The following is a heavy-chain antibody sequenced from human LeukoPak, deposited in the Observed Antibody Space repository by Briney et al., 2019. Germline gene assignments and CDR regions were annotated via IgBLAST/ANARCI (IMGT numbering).Heavy chain of an antibody. CDR2: ISAYNGNT. Sequence: ASVKVSCKASGYTFTNYGISWVRQAPGQGLEWMGWISAYNGNTNYAQKLQGRVTMTTDTSTSTAYMELRSLRSDDTAVYYCARDRDDYGGNSKFDYWGQGTLVTVSS. J-gene: IGHJ4*02. V-gene: IGHV1-18*01. CDR1: GYTFTNYG. D-gene: IGHD4-23*01. CDR3: ARDRDDYGGNSKFDY.